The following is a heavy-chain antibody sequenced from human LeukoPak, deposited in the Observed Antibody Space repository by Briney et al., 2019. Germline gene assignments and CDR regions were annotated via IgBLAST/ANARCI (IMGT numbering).Heavy chain of an antibody. V-gene: IGHV5-10-1*01. Sequence: PGGSLQISGQGSGSHFTSYWISGARQLPGKGLEWMGRIDLSDSYNNSSPSFQGHVTISADKSISTTYLQWSSLKASDTAIYYCARLSYYYGSGSYALGYWGQGTLVTVSS. CDR3: ARLSYYYGSGSYALGY. CDR1: GSHFTSYW. CDR2: IDLSDSYN. D-gene: IGHD3-10*01. J-gene: IGHJ4*02.